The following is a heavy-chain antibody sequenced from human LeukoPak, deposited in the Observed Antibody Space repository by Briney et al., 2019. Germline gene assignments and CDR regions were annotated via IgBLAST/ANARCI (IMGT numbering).Heavy chain of an antibody. Sequence: GGSLGLSCAASGFTFSSYGMHGVRKAPAKGLEGGAVISYDGSNKYYADSVKGRFTISRDNSKNTLYLQMNNLRAEDTAIYYCAKAANYDILTGYYLDYWGQGTLVTVSS. V-gene: IGHV3-30*18. CDR3: AKAANYDILTGYYLDY. CDR2: ISYDGSNK. CDR1: GFTFSSYG. J-gene: IGHJ4*02. D-gene: IGHD3-9*01.